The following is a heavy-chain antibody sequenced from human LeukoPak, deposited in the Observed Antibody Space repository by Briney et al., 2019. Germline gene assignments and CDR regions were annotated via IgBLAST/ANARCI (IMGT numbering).Heavy chain of an antibody. CDR2: IYYSGST. D-gene: IGHD6-13*01. CDR3: ARADYSSSWFLDY. Sequence: PSETVSLTCTVSGGSISSGGYYWSWIRQHPGKGLEWIAYIYYSGSTYYNPSLKSRVTISVDTSKNQFSLKLSSVTAADTAVYYCARADYSSSWFLDYWGQGTLVTVSS. J-gene: IGHJ4*02. V-gene: IGHV4-31*03. CDR1: GGSISSGGYY.